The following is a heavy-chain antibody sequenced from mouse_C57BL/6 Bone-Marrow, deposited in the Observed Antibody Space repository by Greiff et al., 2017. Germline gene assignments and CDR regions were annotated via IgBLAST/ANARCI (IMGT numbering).Heavy chain of an antibody. CDR3: ARDYYGSSDY. CDR1: GFTFSDYY. Sequence: EVKVVESGGGLVQPGGSLKLSCAASGFTFSDYYMYWVRQTPEKRLEWVAYISNGGGSTYYPDTVKGRFTLSRDNAKNTLYMQMSRLKSEDTAMYYCARDYYGSSDYWGQGTTLTVSS. CDR2: ISNGGGST. J-gene: IGHJ2*01. V-gene: IGHV5-12*01. D-gene: IGHD1-1*01.